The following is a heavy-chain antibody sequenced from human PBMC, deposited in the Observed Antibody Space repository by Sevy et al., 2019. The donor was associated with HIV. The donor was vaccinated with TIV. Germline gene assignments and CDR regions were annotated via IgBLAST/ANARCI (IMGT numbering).Heavy chain of an antibody. D-gene: IGHD3-16*01. CDR2: IYPGDSDT. CDR1: GYSFTNYW. V-gene: IGHV5-51*01. CDR3: ARQETITADLDY. Sequence: GESLKISCKGSGYSFTNYWIAWVRQMPGKGLEWMGIIYPGDSDTRYSPSFQGQVTISADKSISTAYLQWSGLKASDAAMYYCARQETITADLDYWGQGTLVTVSS. J-gene: IGHJ4*02.